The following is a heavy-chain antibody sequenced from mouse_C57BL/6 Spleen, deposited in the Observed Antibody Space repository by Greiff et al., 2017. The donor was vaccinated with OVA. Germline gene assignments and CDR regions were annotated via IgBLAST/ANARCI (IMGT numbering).Heavy chain of an antibody. CDR1: GYTFTDYY. D-gene: IGHD1-1*01. CDR3: ARHYGSSYGYFDV. J-gene: IGHJ1*03. CDR2: IYPGSGNT. Sequence: VQLQQSGAELVRPGASVKLSCKASGYTFTDYYINWVKQRPGQGLEWIARIYPGSGNTYYNEKFKGKATLTAEKSSSTAYMQLSSLTSEVSAVYFCARHYGSSYGYFDVWGTGTTVTVSS. V-gene: IGHV1-76*01.